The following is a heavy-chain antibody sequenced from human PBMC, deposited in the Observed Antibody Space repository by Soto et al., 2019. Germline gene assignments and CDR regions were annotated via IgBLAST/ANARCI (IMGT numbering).Heavy chain of an antibody. D-gene: IGHD6-19*01. CDR3: ARDLIEEGSGWYYDFYFDY. CDR2: INAGNGNT. J-gene: IGHJ4*02. V-gene: IGHV1-3*01. CDR1: GYTFTSYA. Sequence: ASVKVSCKASGYTFTSYAMHWVRQAPGQRLEWMGWINAGNGNTKYSQKFQGRVTITRDTSASTAYMELSSLRSEDTAVYYCARDLIEEGSGWYYDFYFDYWGQGTLVTVSS.